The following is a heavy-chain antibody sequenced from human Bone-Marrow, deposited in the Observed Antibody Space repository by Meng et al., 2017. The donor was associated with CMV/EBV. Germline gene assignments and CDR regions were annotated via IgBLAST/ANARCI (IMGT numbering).Heavy chain of an antibody. CDR2: IKQDGSEK. J-gene: IGHJ6*02. Sequence: GESLKISCAASGFTFSSYWMSWVRQAPGKGLEWVANIKQDGSEKYYVDSVKGRFTISRDNAKKSLYLQMNSLRAEDTAVYYCARGRGDNWYYYGMDVWGQGTTVTVSS. D-gene: IGHD1-1*01. V-gene: IGHV3-7*01. CDR3: ARGRGDNWYYYGMDV. CDR1: GFTFSSYW.